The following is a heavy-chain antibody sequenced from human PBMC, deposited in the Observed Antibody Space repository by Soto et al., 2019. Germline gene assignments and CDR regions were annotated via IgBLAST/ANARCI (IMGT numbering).Heavy chain of an antibody. CDR3: AKDGADTGTYNFDY. J-gene: IGHJ4*02. CDR2: ISNDGSNK. Sequence: QVQLVESGGGVVQPGMSLSLSCAASGFTFSNYGMHWVHQAPGKGLEWVTLISNDGSNKIYADSVKGRFTISRDNSKNTLYLQMTSLKTEDTAVYYCAKDGADTGTYNFDYWGQGTLVTVSS. CDR1: GFTFSNYG. V-gene: IGHV3-30*18. D-gene: IGHD1-26*01.